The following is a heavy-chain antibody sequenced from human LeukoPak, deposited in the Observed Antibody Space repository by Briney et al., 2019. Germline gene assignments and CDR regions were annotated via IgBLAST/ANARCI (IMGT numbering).Heavy chain of an antibody. D-gene: IGHD6-19*01. CDR3: ARATAVAGHGETSYFDY. CDR1: GGSISSSSYY. J-gene: IGHJ4*02. Sequence: PSETLSLTCTVSGGSISSSSYYWGWIRQPPGKGLEWIGSIYYSGSTYYNPSLKSRVTISVDTSKNQFSLKLNSVTAADTAVYYCARATAVAGHGETSYFDYWGQGSLVTVSS. CDR2: IYYSGST. V-gene: IGHV4-39*07.